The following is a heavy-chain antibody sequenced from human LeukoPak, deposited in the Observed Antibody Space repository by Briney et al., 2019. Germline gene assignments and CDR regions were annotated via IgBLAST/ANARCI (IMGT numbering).Heavy chain of an antibody. CDR3: ARGGYGYYYYYGMDV. V-gene: IGHV4-59*06. Sequence: SETLSLTCAVYGGSFSGYYWSWIRQPPGKGLEWIGYIYYSGSTYYNPSLKSRVTISVDTSKNQFSLKLSSVTAADTAVYYCARGGYGYYYYYGMDVWGQGTTVTVSS. D-gene: IGHD5-18*01. CDR1: GGSFSGYY. CDR2: IYYSGST. J-gene: IGHJ6*02.